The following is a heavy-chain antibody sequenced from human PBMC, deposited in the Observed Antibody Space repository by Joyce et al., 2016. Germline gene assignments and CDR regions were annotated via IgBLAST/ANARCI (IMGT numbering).Heavy chain of an antibody. Sequence: EVQLVESGGGLVKPGGSLRLSCAASGVTFSSYSMSWFRQAPGKGLEWVSSLSSSSSYIKYTDSVKGRFTISRDNAKNSLYLQMNSLRVEDTAVYYCARSSYTNGIFDYWGQGTLVTVSS. V-gene: IGHV3-21*01. D-gene: IGHD2-8*01. J-gene: IGHJ4*02. CDR3: ARSSYTNGIFDY. CDR2: LSSSSSYI. CDR1: GVTFSSYS.